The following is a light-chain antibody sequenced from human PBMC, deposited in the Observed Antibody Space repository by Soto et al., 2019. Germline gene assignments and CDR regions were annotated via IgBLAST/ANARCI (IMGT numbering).Light chain of an antibody. Sequence: QSVLTQPASVSGSPGQSITISCTGTSSNVGNYDLVSWYQQHPGKAPKLMIYEGSRRPSGVSNRFSGSRSDNTASLTISGLQAEDEADYYCCSYAGSSTFANVVFGGGTKVTVL. CDR3: CSYAGSSTFANVV. V-gene: IGLV2-23*03. CDR2: EGS. J-gene: IGLJ2*01. CDR1: SSNVGNYDL.